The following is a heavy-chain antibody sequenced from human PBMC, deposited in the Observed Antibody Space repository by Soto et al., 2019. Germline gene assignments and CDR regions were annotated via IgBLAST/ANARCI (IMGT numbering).Heavy chain of an antibody. CDR1: GGSLIDHY. CDR2: VYYSGGT. J-gene: IGHJ3*02. V-gene: IGHV4-59*11. CDR3: ARGNDWKSSTFDI. Sequence: QVQLQESGPGLVKPSETLSLTCTVSGGSLIDHYWNWIRHTPGKGLHWIGYVYYSGGTNYNPSLKSRVTMSVDTTKNQFYLNFCSVTAADTAVYYCARGNDWKSSTFDIWGQGTMVSVSS. D-gene: IGHD2-21*01.